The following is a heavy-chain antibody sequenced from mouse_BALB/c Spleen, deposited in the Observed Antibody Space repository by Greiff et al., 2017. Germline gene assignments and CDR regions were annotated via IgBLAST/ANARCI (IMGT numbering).Heavy chain of an antibody. CDR1: GYTFTSYW. CDR3: ARVTTATKAMDY. J-gene: IGHJ4*01. Sequence: QVQLQQPGAELVKPGASVKLSCKASGYTFTSYWMHWVKQRPGQGLEWIGEINPSNGRTNYNEKFKSKATLTVDKSSSTAYMQLSSLTSEDSAVYYCARVTTATKAMDYWGQGTSVTVSS. D-gene: IGHD1-2*01. V-gene: IGHV1S81*02. CDR2: INPSNGRT.